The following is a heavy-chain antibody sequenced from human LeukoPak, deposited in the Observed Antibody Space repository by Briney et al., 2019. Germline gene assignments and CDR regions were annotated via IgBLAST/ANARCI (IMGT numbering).Heavy chain of an antibody. CDR1: GGSFSGYY. Sequence: PWETLSLTCAVYGGSFSGYYWSWIRQPPGMGLEWIGEINHSGSTNYNPSLKSRVTISVDTSKNQFSLKLSSVTAADTAVYYCARGRRTSRAFDIWGQGTMVTVSS. CDR2: INHSGST. V-gene: IGHV4-34*01. J-gene: IGHJ3*02. D-gene: IGHD1-14*01. CDR3: ARGRRTSRAFDI.